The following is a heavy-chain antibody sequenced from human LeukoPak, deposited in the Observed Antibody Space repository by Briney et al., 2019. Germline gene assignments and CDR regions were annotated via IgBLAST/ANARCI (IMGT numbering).Heavy chain of an antibody. Sequence: SETLSLTCAVYGGSFSGYYWSWIRQPPGKGLEWIGEINHSGSTNYSPSLKSRVTISGDTSKNQLSLRLTSVTAADTAVYYCVGRVPTGSMDVWGQGTTVTVSS. V-gene: IGHV4-34*01. J-gene: IGHJ6*02. CDR3: VGRVPTGSMDV. CDR1: GGSFSGYY. D-gene: IGHD5-12*01. CDR2: INHSGST.